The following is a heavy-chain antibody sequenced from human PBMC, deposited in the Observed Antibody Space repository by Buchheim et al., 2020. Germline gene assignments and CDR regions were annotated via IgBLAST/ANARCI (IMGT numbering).Heavy chain of an antibody. V-gene: IGHV4-34*01. CDR1: GGSFSGYY. CDR2: INHSGST. J-gene: IGHJ2*01. Sequence: QVQLQQWGAGLLKPSETLSLTCAVYGGSFSGYYWSWIRQPPGKGLEWIGEINHSGSTNYNPSLKSRVTISVDTSKNQFSLKLSSVTAADTAVYYRARGRRRIAAAGRPSYWYFDLWGRGTL. D-gene: IGHD6-13*01. CDR3: ARGRRRIAAAGRPSYWYFDL.